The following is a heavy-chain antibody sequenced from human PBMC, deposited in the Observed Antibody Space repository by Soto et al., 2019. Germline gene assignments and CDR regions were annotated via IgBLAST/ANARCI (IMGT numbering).Heavy chain of an antibody. Sequence: PGGSLRLSCAASGFTFSDYYMSWIRQAPGKGLEWVSYISSSSSYTNYADSVKGRFTISRDNAKNSLYLQMNSLRAEDTAVYYCAREPEDIVVVTARYNWFDPWGQGTLVTVSS. J-gene: IGHJ5*02. CDR1: GFTFSDYY. V-gene: IGHV3-11*06. D-gene: IGHD2-21*02. CDR2: ISSSSSYT. CDR3: AREPEDIVVVTARYNWFDP.